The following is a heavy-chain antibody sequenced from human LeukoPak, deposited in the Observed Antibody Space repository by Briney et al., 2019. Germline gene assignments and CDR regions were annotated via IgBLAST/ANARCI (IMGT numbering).Heavy chain of an antibody. J-gene: IGHJ6*02. CDR3: ARVDFGDCSSTSCYLSGDYYYGMDV. V-gene: IGHV4-4*07. D-gene: IGHD2-2*01. CDR2: IYASGST. CDR1: GDSISNYY. Sequence: SETLSLTCTVSGDSISNYYWSWIRQPAGKGPEWIGRIYASGSTNYNPSLKSRVTMSVDTSKNQFSLKLTSVTAADTAVYYCARVDFGDCSSTSCYLSGDYYYGMDVWGQGTTVTVSS.